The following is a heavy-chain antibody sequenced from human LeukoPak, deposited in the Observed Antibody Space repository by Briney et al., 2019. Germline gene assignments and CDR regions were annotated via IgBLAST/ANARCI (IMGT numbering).Heavy chain of an antibody. CDR2: IHHSGTT. D-gene: IGHD1-26*01. V-gene: IGHV4-61*01. CDR3: ARGRQGATY. J-gene: IGHJ4*02. Sequence: PSETLSLTCTVSGGSVSRGSYYWRWTRQPPGKGLEWIGYIHHSGTTNYSPSLKSRVTISVDMSKNQFFLNLTSVTAADTAVYYCARGRQGATYWGQGTLVTVSS. CDR1: GGSVSRGSYY.